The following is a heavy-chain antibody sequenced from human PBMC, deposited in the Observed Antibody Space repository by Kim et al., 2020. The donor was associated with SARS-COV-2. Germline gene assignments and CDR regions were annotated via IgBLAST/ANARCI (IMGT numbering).Heavy chain of an antibody. D-gene: IGHD5-12*01. Sequence: GGSLRLSCAASGITVSGNYMHWVRQAPGKGLEWVSVASRGGETYYADSVKDRFSISRDISNNTLYLQLNSLRAEDTTVYYCAREPTGGNVAACDIWGQGTMLTVSS. CDR2: ASRGGET. J-gene: IGHJ3*02. CDR1: GITVSGNY. CDR3: AREPTGGNVAACDI. V-gene: IGHV3-66*01.